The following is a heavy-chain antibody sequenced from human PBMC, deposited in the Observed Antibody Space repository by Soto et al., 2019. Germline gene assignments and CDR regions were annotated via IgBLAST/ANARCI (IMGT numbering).Heavy chain of an antibody. CDR2: IIPIFGTS. D-gene: IGHD6-25*01. CDR3: ARDEGSGGKPTN. CDR1: GGTCSSYA. J-gene: IGHJ4*02. Sequence: QVQLVQSGAEVKKPGSSVKVSCKASGGTCSSYAISWVRQAPGQGLEWMGGIIPIFGTSNYAQKFQGRVTITADKCTSTAYMELSSLRSEDTAVYYCARDEGSGGKPTNWGQGSLVTVSS. V-gene: IGHV1-69*06.